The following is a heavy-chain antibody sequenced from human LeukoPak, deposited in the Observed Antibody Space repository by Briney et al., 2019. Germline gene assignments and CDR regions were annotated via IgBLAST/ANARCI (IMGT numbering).Heavy chain of an antibody. CDR3: AREHPNDIVGASFDS. CDR2: IYTSGTT. D-gene: IGHD1-26*01. Sequence: PSETLSLTCTVSGGSINNYYWTWIRQPAGKGLEWIGRIYTSGTTNYNPSLKSRVTMSVDTSKNQFSLKLSSVTAADTAVYYCAREHPNDIVGASFDSWGQGTLVTVSS. V-gene: IGHV4-4*07. CDR1: GGSINNYY. J-gene: IGHJ4*02.